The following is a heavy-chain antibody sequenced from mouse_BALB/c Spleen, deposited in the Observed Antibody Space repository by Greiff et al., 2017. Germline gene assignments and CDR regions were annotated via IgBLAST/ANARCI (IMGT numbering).Heavy chain of an antibody. CDR1: GYSFTSYC. CDR3: AREGDYDGAWLAY. Sequence: QVQLQQPGAELVRPGASVKLSCTASGYSFTSYCMYWVKQRPGQGLEWIGMIHPSDSDTRLNQKFKDKATFTVDKSSSTDYMQLSSQTSEDSAVYSCAREGDYDGAWLAYWGQGTLVTVSA. D-gene: IGHD2-4*01. J-gene: IGHJ3*01. V-gene: IGHV1-74*01. CDR2: IHPSDSDT.